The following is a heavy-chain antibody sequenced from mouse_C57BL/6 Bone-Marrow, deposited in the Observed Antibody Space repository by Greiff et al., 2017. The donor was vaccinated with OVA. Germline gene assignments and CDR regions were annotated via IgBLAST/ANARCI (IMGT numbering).Heavy chain of an antibody. CDR3: ARAFITTVVGRAWCAY. J-gene: IGHJ3*01. CDR1: GFTFSSYA. CDR2: ISDGGSYT. Sequence: EVQRVESGGGLVKPGGSLKLSCAASGFTFSSYAMSWVRQTPEKRLEWVATISDGGSYTYYPDNVKGRFTISRDNAKNNLYLQMSHLKSEDTAMYYCARAFITTVVGRAWCAYWGQGTLVTVSA. D-gene: IGHD1-1*01. V-gene: IGHV5-4*01.